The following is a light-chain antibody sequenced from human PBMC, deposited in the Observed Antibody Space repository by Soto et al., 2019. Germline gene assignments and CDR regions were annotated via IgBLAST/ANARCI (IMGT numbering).Light chain of an antibody. CDR1: SSDVGSYNL. Sequence: QSVLTQPASVSGSPGQSITISCTGTSSDVGSYNLVSWYQQHPGKAPKLMIYEGSKRPSGVSNRFSGSKSGNTASLTISGLQAEDDADYYCCSYAGSSTHYVFGTGTKVTVL. V-gene: IGLV2-23*01. CDR2: EGS. J-gene: IGLJ1*01. CDR3: CSYAGSSTHYV.